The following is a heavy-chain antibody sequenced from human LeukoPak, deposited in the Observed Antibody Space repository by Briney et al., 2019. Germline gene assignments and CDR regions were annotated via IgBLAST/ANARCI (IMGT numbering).Heavy chain of an antibody. J-gene: IGHJ4*02. CDR1: GFTFSSYA. Sequence: PGGSLRLSCAGSGFTFSSYAMTWVRQAPGKGLEWVSSISGSGGSTYYADSVKGRFTISRDNSKNTVYVQMNSLRAENTAIYYCAKDRDASCYNIFDYWGQGTLVTVSS. CDR2: ISGSGGST. D-gene: IGHD2-2*02. V-gene: IGHV3-23*01. CDR3: AKDRDASCYNIFDY.